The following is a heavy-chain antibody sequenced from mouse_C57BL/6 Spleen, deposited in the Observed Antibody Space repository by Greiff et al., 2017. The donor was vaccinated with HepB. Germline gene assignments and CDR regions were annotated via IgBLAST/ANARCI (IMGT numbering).Heavy chain of an antibody. D-gene: IGHD3-3*01. CDR1: GFTFTSYW. CDR2: ICPGSGST. Sequence: QVQLKQPGAELVKPGASVKMSCKASGFTFTSYWMTWVQQTPGQGLEWIGDICPGSGSTNYNEKFKSKGTLTVDTSSSTAYMQHSSLTSEDSAVYYCARGERSYDWGDRGKGTLVTAAA. V-gene: IGHV1-55*01. CDR3: ARGERSYDWGD. J-gene: IGHJ3*01.